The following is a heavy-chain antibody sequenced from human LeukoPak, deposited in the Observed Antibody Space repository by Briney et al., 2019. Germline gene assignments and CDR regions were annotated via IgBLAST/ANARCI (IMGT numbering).Heavy chain of an antibody. CDR2: INHSGST. CDR1: GGSFSGPY. V-gene: IGHV4-34*01. CDR3: ARVEIVSRCFDY. J-gene: IGHJ4*02. D-gene: IGHD5-24*01. Sequence: SETLSLTCAVYGGSFSGPYWSSIRHPPRNGLAWIGEINHSGSTNYNPSLKSRVTISVDTSKNQFSLKLSSVTAADTAVYYCARVEIVSRCFDYRGQGTLVTVSS.